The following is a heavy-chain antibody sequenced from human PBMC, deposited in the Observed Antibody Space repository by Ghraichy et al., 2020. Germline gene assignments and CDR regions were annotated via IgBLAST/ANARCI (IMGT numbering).Heavy chain of an antibody. CDR1: GFTFSSYW. CDR2: IKQDGSEK. J-gene: IGHJ6*02. CDR3: ARLTSDYDFWSGYYLPFYGMDV. Sequence: GGSLRLSCAASGFTFSSYWMSWVRQAPGKGLEWVANIKQDGSEKYYVDSVKGRFTISRDNAKNSLYLQMNSLRAEDTAVYYCARLTSDYDFWSGYYLPFYGMDVWGQGTTVTVSS. V-gene: IGHV3-7*03. D-gene: IGHD3-3*01.